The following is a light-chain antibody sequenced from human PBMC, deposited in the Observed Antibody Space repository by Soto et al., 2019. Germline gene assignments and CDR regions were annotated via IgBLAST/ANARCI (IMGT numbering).Light chain of an antibody. Sequence: QSVLTQPASVSGSPGQSITISCAGSISDVGSSNLVSWYQQHPGKVPKLIIYEGNRRPSGVSSRFSGSNSGKTASLTISGLQAEDEADYYCCSYVGARRYVFVIATKLTV. CDR2: EGN. V-gene: IGLV2-23*01. CDR3: CSYVGARRYV. J-gene: IGLJ1*01. CDR1: ISDVGSSNL.